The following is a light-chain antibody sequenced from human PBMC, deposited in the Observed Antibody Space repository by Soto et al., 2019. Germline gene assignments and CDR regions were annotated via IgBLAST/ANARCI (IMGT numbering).Light chain of an antibody. CDR1: QGIRDE. V-gene: IGKV1-17*01. Sequence: DIQMTQSPSSLSASVGDRVTITCRASQGIRDELGWYQQKPGKAPKRLIYAASSLQSGVPSRFSGSGSGTEFTLTISSLQPEDFEIYYCLQHNNYPPTFGQGTKVEIK. CDR3: LQHNNYPPT. J-gene: IGKJ1*01. CDR2: AAS.